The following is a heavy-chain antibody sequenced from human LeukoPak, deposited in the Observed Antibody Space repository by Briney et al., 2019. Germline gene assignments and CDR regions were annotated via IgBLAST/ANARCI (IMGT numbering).Heavy chain of an antibody. CDR2: IYYSGST. V-gene: IGHV4-59*01. CDR1: GGSISSYY. CDR3: ARHPYGINAFDI. J-gene: IGHJ3*02. Sequence: NASETLSLTCTVSGGSISSYYWSWIRQPPGKGLEWIGYIYYSGSTNYNPSLKSRVTISVDTSKNQFSLKLSSVTAADTAVYYCARHPYGINAFDIWGQGTMVTASS. D-gene: IGHD4-17*01.